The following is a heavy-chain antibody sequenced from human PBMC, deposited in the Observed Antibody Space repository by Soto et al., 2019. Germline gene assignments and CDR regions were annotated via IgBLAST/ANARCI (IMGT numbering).Heavy chain of an antibody. J-gene: IGHJ5*02. CDR1: GYAFGAYD. CDR2: MNPNSANT. Sequence: QVQLVQSGAEVQRPGASVKVSCRASGYAFGAYDISWVRQAPGQELEWMGWMNPNSANTGYEQKFQGRVSMTREMSIRTAYMELSSLRPEDRAIYYCARMATYGTLNWFDHWGQGALVTVSS. D-gene: IGHD1-1*01. V-gene: IGHV1-8*01. CDR3: ARMATYGTLNWFDH.